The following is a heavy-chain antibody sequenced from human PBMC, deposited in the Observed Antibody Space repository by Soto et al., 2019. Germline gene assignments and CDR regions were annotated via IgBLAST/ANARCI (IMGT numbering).Heavy chain of an antibody. Sequence: ASVKVSCQASGYTFTGYYMHWVRQAPGQGLEWMGWINPNSGGTNYAQKFQGWVTMTRDTSISTAYMELSRLRSDDTAVYYCARDQRGLVRGITYYYCGMDVWGQGTTVTVSS. CDR3: ARDQRGLVRGITYYYCGMDV. CDR2: INPNSGGT. CDR1: GYTFTGYY. D-gene: IGHD3-10*01. V-gene: IGHV1-2*04. J-gene: IGHJ6*02.